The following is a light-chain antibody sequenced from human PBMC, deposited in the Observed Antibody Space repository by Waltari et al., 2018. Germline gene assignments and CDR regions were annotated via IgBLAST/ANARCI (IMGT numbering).Light chain of an antibody. Sequence: DVRVTQSPSSLSAAAGDRVTITCRASQGIATYLAWYQQKPGRLPTPLIYDASTLRSGVPPRFRGSGSGTDFTLTITSLQPEDVATYYCQMYNGAPRTFGQGTKVEI. CDR2: DAS. J-gene: IGKJ1*01. CDR3: QMYNGAPRT. V-gene: IGKV1-27*01. CDR1: QGIATY.